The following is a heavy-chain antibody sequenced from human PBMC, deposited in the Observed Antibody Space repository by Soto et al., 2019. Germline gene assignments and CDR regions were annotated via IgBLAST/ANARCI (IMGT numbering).Heavy chain of an antibody. Sequence: EVQLVESGGGLVQPGRSLRLSCTASGFSFTHYAINWVRQAPGQGLEWVGLIRNQTYGETTEYAASMKGRFTISRDDLSNIAYLQINSLKPEDSAVYYCTTADSPAEAYFFDYWGQGTLVSVSS. CDR3: TTADSPAEAYFFDY. CDR2: IRNQTYGETT. CDR1: GFSFTHYA. V-gene: IGHV3-49*04. D-gene: IGHD3-22*01. J-gene: IGHJ4*02.